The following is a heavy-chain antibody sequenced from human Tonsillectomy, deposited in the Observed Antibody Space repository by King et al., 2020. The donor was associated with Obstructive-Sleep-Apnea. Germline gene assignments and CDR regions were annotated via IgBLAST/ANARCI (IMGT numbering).Heavy chain of an antibody. V-gene: IGHV4-59*01. CDR2: IYYSGSS. D-gene: IGHD3-22*01. J-gene: IGHJ2*01. CDR3: ARLYYYDRSGFSDGWYSAL. Sequence: QLQESGPGLVKPSETLSLTCTVSGGSISPYYWSWIRQPPGKGLEWIGYIYYSGSSNYNPSLQSRVTISLHTSKNQFSLKLSSVTAADTALYYCARLYYYDRSGFSDGWYSALWGRGTLVTVSS. CDR1: GGSISPYY.